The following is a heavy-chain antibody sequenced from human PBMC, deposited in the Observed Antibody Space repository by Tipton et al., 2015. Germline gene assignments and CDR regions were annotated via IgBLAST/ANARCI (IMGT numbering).Heavy chain of an antibody. CDR1: GFRFSDSY. CDR2: ISSGASVT. J-gene: IGHJ4*02. CDR3: ARDRVPEYYSDY. V-gene: IGHV3-11*01. D-gene: IGHD1-14*01. Sequence: GSLRLSCAASGFRFSDSYMNWIRQAPGMGLEWLSYISSGASVTYYADSVKGRFTISRDNANNSVSLQMNNLRAEDTAVYYCARDRVPEYYSDYWGQGTLVTVSS.